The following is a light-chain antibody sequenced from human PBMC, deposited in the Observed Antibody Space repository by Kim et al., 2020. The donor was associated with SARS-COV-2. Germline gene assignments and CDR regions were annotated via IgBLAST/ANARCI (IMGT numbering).Light chain of an antibody. V-gene: IGLV6-57*03. CDR3: QSYDSSNGV. J-gene: IGLJ3*02. CDR1: SGSIASNY. Sequence: NFMLTQPHSVSESPGKTVTISCTRSSGSIASNYVQWYQQRPGSAPTTVIYEDNQRPSGVPDRFSGSIDSSSNSASLTISGLKTEDEADYYCQSYDSSNGVCGGGTQLTVL. CDR2: EDN.